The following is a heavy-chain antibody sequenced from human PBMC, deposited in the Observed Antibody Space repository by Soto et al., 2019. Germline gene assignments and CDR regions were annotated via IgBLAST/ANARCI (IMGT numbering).Heavy chain of an antibody. CDR1: GFTFSSYG. CDR3: AKSHHSSPFDY. J-gene: IGHJ4*02. D-gene: IGHD2-15*01. Sequence: SLRLSCAASGFTFSSYGMHWVRQAPGKGLEWVAVISYDGSNKYYADSVKGRFTISRDNSKNTLYLQMNSLRAEDTAVYYCAKSHHSSPFDYWGQGTLVTVSS. CDR2: ISYDGSNK. V-gene: IGHV3-30*18.